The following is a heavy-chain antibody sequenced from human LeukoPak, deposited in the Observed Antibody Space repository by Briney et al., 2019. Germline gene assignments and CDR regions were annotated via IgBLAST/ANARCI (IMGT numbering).Heavy chain of an antibody. V-gene: IGHV3-48*03. CDR1: GFTFSSYE. CDR3: AQPPYGSGKPLDY. J-gene: IGHJ4*02. Sequence: GGSLRLSCAASGFTFSSYEMNWVRQAPGKGLEWVSYISSSGSTIYYADSVKGRFTISRDNSKNTLYLQMNSLRAEDTAVYYCAQPPYGSGKPLDYWGQGTLVTVSS. CDR2: ISSSGSTI. D-gene: IGHD3-10*01.